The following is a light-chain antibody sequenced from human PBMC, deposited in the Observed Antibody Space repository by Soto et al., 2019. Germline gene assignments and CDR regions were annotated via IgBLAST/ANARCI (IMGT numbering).Light chain of an antibody. CDR2: GAS. CDR3: LQYDNSPLYT. CDR1: QSVSSSS. J-gene: IGKJ2*01. V-gene: IGKV3-20*01. Sequence: EIVLTQSPGTLSLSPGERATLSCRASQSVSSSSLAWYQQKPGQAPRLLIYGASSRATGISDRLSGSGSGTDFSLTISRLEPEDFAVYYCLQYDNSPLYTFGQGTKLDIK.